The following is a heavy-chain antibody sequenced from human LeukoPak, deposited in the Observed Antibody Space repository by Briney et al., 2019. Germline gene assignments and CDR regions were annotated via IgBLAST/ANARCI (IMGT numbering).Heavy chain of an antibody. CDR2: ISGYNGNT. Sequence: RASVKVSCKASDYPFTNYGISWVRQAPGQGLEWMGWISGYNGNTNYAQKFQGRVSMTADASTSTAYMELRSLRSDDTAVYYCARESGNYAVIFDYWGQGTLVTVSS. D-gene: IGHD1-7*01. CDR1: DYPFTNYG. CDR3: ARESGNYAVIFDY. V-gene: IGHV1-18*01. J-gene: IGHJ4*02.